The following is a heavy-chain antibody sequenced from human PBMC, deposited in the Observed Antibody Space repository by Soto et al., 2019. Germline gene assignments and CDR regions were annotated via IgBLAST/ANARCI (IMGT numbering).Heavy chain of an antibody. V-gene: IGHV1-58*02. J-gene: IGHJ5*02. Sequence: QLQLVQSGPEVKKPGTSVKVSCKASGFTFTSSAIQWVRQARGQRLEWIGRIVVGSGNTHYAQKLQERVTSSRDMYTSTAYMAVSSLRSEDTAVYYCAADPRNYVKYDWFDPWGQGTLVTVSS. CDR1: GFTFTSSA. D-gene: IGHD1-7*01. CDR2: IVVGSGNT. CDR3: AADPRNYVKYDWFDP.